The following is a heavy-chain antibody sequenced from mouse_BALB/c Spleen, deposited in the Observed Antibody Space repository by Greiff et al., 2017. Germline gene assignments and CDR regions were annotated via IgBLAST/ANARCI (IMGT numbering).Heavy chain of an antibody. CDR2: IDPENGDT. Sequence: VQLQQSGAELVRPGASVKLSCTASGFNIKDYYMHWVNQRPEQGLEWIGWIDPENGDTEYAPKFQGKATMTADTSSNTAYLQLSSLTSEDTAVYYCNADAEVVARYFDVWGEGTTVTVSS. D-gene: IGHD1-1*02. CDR3: NADAEVVARYFDV. J-gene: IGHJ1*01. CDR1: GFNIKDYY. V-gene: IGHV14-4*02.